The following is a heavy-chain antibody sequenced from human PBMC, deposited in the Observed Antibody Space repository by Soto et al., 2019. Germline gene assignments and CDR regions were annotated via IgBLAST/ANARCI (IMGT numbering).Heavy chain of an antibody. Sequence: SVKVSCKASGGTFSSYAISWVRQAPGQGLEWMGGIIPIFGTANYAQKFQGRVTITADESTSTAYMELSSLRSEDTAVYYCAXSLYSSSWYFSGYYFDYWGQGTLVTVSS. CDR2: IIPIFGTA. CDR3: AXSLYSSSWYFSGYYFDY. CDR1: GGTFSSYA. J-gene: IGHJ4*02. V-gene: IGHV1-69*13. D-gene: IGHD6-13*01.